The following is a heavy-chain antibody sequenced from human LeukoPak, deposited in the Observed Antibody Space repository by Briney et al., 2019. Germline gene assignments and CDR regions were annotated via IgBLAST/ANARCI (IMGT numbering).Heavy chain of an antibody. J-gene: IGHJ3*02. CDR1: GGTFSSYA. Sequence: SVKVSCKASGGTFSSYAISWVRQAPGQGLEWMGGIIPIFGTANYAQKFQGRVTITTDESTSTAYMELSSLRSEDTAVYYCAREGGELELRQGRFGLRDKGAFDIWGQGTMVTVSS. D-gene: IGHD1-7*01. CDR2: IIPIFGTA. V-gene: IGHV1-69*05. CDR3: AREGGELELRQGRFGLRDKGAFDI.